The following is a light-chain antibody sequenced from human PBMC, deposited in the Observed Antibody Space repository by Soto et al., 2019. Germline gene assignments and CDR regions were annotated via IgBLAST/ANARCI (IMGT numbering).Light chain of an antibody. CDR2: AAS. Sequence: DIQMTQSPSSLSVSVGDRVTITCRASQSISSYLNWYQQKPGKAPKLLIYAASSLQSGVPSRFSGSGSGTDFTLTISSLQPEDFATYYCQQSYNTPRTFGQGTKVEIK. V-gene: IGKV1-39*01. J-gene: IGKJ1*01. CDR1: QSISSY. CDR3: QQSYNTPRT.